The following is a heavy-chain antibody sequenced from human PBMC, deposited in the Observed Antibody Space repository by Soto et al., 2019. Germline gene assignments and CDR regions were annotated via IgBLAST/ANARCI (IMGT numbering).Heavy chain of an antibody. Sequence: SETLSLTCTVSGGSISSYYWSWIRQPPGKGLEWIGYIYYSGSTNYNPSLKSRVTISVDTSKNQFSLKLSSVTAADTAVYYCARGVRYFDWSHGGQGTLVTVSS. CDR3: ARGVRYFDWSH. D-gene: IGHD3-9*01. CDR1: GGSISSYY. CDR2: IYYSGST. V-gene: IGHV4-59*01. J-gene: IGHJ4*02.